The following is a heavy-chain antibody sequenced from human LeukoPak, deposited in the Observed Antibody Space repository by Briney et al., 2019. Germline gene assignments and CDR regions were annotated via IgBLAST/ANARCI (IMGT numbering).Heavy chain of an antibody. CDR3: ARDPGVGGRMAYDFQH. D-gene: IGHD3-16*01. V-gene: IGHV1-2*02. CDR1: GYTFTGYY. Sequence: ASVTVSCKASGYTFTGYYMHWVRQAPGQGLEWMGWTNPNSGGTNYAQKFQGRVTMTRDTSISTAYMELSRLRSDDTAVYYCARDPGVGGRMAYDFQHWGQGTLVTVSS. J-gene: IGHJ1*01. CDR2: TNPNSGGT.